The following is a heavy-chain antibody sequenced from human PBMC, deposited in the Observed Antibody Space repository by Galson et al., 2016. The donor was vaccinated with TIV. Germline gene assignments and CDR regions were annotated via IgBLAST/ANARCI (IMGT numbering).Heavy chain of an antibody. D-gene: IGHD6-19*01. V-gene: IGHV2-5*02. Sequence: PALVKPTQTLTLTCSFSGASLRPGGVGVAWIRQTPGKALEWHALCCWGEEQRYSPSLNSQLTITKDTSKNQVVLTMTNLDPADTATYYCARVDAGGWYRHLQDWGQGTLVIVST. J-gene: IGHJ1*01. CDR1: GASLRPGGVG. CDR3: ARVDAGGWYRHLQD. CDR2: CCWGEEQ.